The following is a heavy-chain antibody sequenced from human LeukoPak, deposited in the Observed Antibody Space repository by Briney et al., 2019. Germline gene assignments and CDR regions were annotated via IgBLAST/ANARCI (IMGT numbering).Heavy chain of an antibody. CDR2: ISSSGSTI. CDR3: AELGITMIGGV. Sequence: WGSLRLSCAASGFTFSSYEMNWVCQAPGKGLEWVSYISSSGSTIYYADSVEGRFTISRDNAKNSLYLQMNSLRAEDTAVYYCAELGITMIGGVWGKGTTVTISS. V-gene: IGHV3-48*03. CDR1: GFTFSSYE. J-gene: IGHJ6*04. D-gene: IGHD3-10*02.